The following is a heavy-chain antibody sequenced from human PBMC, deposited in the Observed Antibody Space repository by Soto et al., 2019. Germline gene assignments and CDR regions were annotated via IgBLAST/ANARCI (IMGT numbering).Heavy chain of an antibody. D-gene: IGHD3-10*01. V-gene: IGHV3-23*01. CDR2: ISGSGGST. J-gene: IGHJ4*02. CDR1: GFTFNSYA. Sequence: EVQLLESGGGLVQPGGSLRLSCAASGFTFNSYAMSWVRRAPGKGLEWVSTISGSGGSTYYADSVKGRFTISRDNSKNTLYLQMNSLRAEDTAVYYCAKDRYGSGIEHWGQGTLVTVSS. CDR3: AKDRYGSGIEH.